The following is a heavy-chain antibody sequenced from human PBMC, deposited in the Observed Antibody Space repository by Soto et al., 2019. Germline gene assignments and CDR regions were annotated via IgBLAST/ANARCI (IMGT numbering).Heavy chain of an antibody. Sequence: ETLSLTCTVSGGSISSYYWSWIRQPAGKGLEWIGRIYTSGSTNYNPSLKSRVTMSVDTSKNQFSLKLSSVTAADTAVYYCARDPIAVAGTLDAFDIWGQGTMVTVSS. D-gene: IGHD6-19*01. V-gene: IGHV4-4*07. CDR3: ARDPIAVAGTLDAFDI. CDR2: IYTSGST. J-gene: IGHJ3*02. CDR1: GGSISSYY.